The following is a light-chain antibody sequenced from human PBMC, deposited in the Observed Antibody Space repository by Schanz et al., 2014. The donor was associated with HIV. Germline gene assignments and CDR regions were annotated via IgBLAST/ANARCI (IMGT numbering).Light chain of an antibody. Sequence: SVLTQPPSEKGSPGQRVRKECEGSSSKKGSKTGNWYQHLPGTAPKLLIYAGNQRASGVPDRLSGSGSGTSASLVISGLQSQYKADYYCATCLHTLNGWVFGGGTKLTVL. CDR3: ATCLHTLNGWV. V-gene: IGLV1-44*01. J-gene: IGLJ3*02. CDR1: SSKKGSKT. CDR2: AGN.